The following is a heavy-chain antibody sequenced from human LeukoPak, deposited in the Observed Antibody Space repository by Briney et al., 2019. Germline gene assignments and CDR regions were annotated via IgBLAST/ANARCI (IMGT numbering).Heavy chain of an antibody. CDR3: AREVGGYCSSTSCYPHY. D-gene: IGHD2-2*01. Sequence: ASVKVSCKASGYTFTGYYMHWVRQAPGQGLEWMGWINPNSGGTNYAQKFQGRVTMTRDTSISTAYMELSRLRSDDTAVYYCAREVGGYCSSTSCYPHYWGQGTLVTVSS. CDR2: INPNSGGT. J-gene: IGHJ4*02. CDR1: GYTFTGYY. V-gene: IGHV1-2*02.